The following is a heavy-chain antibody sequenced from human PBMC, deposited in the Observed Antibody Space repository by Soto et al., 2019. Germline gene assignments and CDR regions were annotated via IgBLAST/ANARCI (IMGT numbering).Heavy chain of an antibody. Sequence: PGGSLRLSCAASGYAFSSCSMNWVRQAPGKGLEWLSYISDSYNIIYYADSVKGRFTISRDNAKNSLYLQMDSLRDEDTAVYYCARDYYDSFGYYRGPDYWGQGTLVTVSS. CDR3: ARDYYDSFGYYRGPDY. D-gene: IGHD3-22*01. CDR2: ISDSYNII. J-gene: IGHJ4*02. V-gene: IGHV3-48*02. CDR1: GYAFSSCS.